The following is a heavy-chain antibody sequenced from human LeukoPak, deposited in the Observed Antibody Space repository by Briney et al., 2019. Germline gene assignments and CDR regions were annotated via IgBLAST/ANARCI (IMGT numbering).Heavy chain of an antibody. CDR2: IYHSGST. D-gene: IGHD3-9*01. Sequence: SETLSLTCTVSGGSISSYYWSWIRQPPGKGLEWIGEIYHSGSTNYNPSLKSRVTISVDKPKNQFSLKLSSVTAADTAVYYCASKREYDILTGYDYGMDVWGQGTTVTVSS. V-gene: IGHV4-59*12. CDR3: ASKREYDILTGYDYGMDV. CDR1: GGSISSYY. J-gene: IGHJ6*02.